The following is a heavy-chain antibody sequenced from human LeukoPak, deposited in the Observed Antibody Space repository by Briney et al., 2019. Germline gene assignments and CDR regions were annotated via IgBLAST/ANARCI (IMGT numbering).Heavy chain of an antibody. D-gene: IGHD6-6*01. Sequence: GASVKVSCEASGYTFTSYDFNWVRQATGQRPEWMGWMSPNSGDTGYAQKFQDRVTMTRNTSISTAYMELSSLRSDDTAVYYCAREDIAARPGLGIYYYGMDVWGQGTTVTVSS. J-gene: IGHJ6*02. CDR1: GYTFTSYD. V-gene: IGHV1-8*01. CDR3: AREDIAARPGLGIYYYGMDV. CDR2: MSPNSGDT.